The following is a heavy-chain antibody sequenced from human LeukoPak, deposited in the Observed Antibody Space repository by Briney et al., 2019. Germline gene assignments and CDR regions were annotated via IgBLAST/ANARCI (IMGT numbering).Heavy chain of an antibody. CDR1: GFIFSDYY. CDR2: ISSSGDTL. J-gene: IGHJ4*02. CDR3: ARDLGGILY. D-gene: IGHD2-15*01. Sequence: GGSLRLSCAASGFIFSDYYMIWIRQAPGKGLEGVSYISSSGDTLYYADSVRGRFTISRDNAKNSLFLQMNSLRAEDTAVYYCARDLGGILYWGQGTLVTVSS. V-gene: IGHV3-11*04.